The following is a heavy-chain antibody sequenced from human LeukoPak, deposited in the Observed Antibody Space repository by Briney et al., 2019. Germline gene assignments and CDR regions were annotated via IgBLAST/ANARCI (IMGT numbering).Heavy chain of an antibody. CDR2: INDSGGDT. V-gene: IGHV3-23*01. J-gene: IGHJ4*02. CDR3: VKTPSESCANVRCYFEG. D-gene: IGHD2-8*01. Sequence: GGSLRLSCAASGFTFRTYAMAWVRQVPGKGLEWVSSINDSGGDTYYADSVKGRFAISRDNSKNTLYLQMNSLRAEYTAAYYCVKTPSESCANVRCYFEGCGQGAPVTASS. CDR1: GFTFRTYA.